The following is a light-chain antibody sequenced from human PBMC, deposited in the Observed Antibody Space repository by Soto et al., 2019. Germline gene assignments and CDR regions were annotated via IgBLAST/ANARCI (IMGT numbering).Light chain of an antibody. V-gene: IGKV1-5*03. CDR2: EAS. J-gene: IGKJ1*01. Sequence: DIQMTQSPSTLSASVGDRVTITCRASQRISTWLAWYQQKPGKAPKLLIYEASTLETGDPSKFSGSGCGTEFTLTIRSLQPDASATYSCQQYSSYWTFGQGRKVDIK. CDR3: QQYSSYWT. CDR1: QRISTW.